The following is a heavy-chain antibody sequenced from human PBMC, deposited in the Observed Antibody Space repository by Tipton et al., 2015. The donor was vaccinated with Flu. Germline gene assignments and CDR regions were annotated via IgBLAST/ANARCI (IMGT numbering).Heavy chain of an antibody. CDR2: FYNGWRV. V-gene: IGHV4-39*06. J-gene: IGHJ3*01. D-gene: IGHD2-21*01. CDR1: GGSVDSTTYY. Sequence: TLSLTCSVSGGSVDSTTYYWGWIRQPPGKGLEWIGSFYNGWRVYYNPSLKSRVTISMDTSSNHFAMKLSSVTAADSAVYYCVRDVPWGGDREAFDLWGQGTMVAVST. CDR3: VRDVPWGGDREAFDL.